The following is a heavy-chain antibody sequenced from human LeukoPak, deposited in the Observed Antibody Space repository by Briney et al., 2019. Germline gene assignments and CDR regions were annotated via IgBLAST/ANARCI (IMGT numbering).Heavy chain of an antibody. J-gene: IGHJ4*02. CDR3: ARHYDILTGYYS. CDR2: IYSGGGT. D-gene: IGHD3-9*01. CDR1: GFTVSSNY. V-gene: IGHV3-53*01. Sequence: GGSLRLSCAASGFTVSSNYMSWVRQAPGKGLEWVSVIYSGGGTYYADSVKGRFTISRGNSKNTVYLRMNSLRAEDTAVYYCARHYDILTGYYSWGQGTLVTVSS.